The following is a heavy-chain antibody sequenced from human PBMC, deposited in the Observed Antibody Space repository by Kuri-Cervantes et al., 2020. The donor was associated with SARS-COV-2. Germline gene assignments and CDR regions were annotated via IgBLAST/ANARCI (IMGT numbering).Heavy chain of an antibody. Sequence: LSLTCAASGFIFSNAWMSWVRQAPGKGLEWIGRIKSRADGGTRDYAAPVKGRFTLSRDDSTNTLYLQMNSPRAEDTAVYYCLRVFSSGSLIDYWGQGTLVTVSS. J-gene: IGHJ4*02. V-gene: IGHV3-15*01. D-gene: IGHD1-26*01. CDR2: IKSRADGGTR. CDR3: LRVFSSGSLIDY. CDR1: GFIFSNAW.